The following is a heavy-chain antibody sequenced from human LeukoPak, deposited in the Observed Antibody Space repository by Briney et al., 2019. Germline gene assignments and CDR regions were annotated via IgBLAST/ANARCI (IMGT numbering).Heavy chain of an antibody. CDR3: ARGGLPARSWFDP. CDR2: INPSSGRT. Sequence: ASVKVSCKASGYTITSYYMNWVRQAPGQGLVWMGIINPSSGRTTYAQKFQGRVTMTRDTSTSTVYMELTSLRAEDTAVFYCARGGLPARSWFDPWGQGTLVTVSS. V-gene: IGHV1-46*01. D-gene: IGHD3/OR15-3a*01. J-gene: IGHJ5*02. CDR1: GYTITSYY.